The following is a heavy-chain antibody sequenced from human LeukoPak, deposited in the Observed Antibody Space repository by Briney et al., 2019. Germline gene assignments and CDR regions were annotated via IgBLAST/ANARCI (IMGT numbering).Heavy chain of an antibody. V-gene: IGHV3-23*01. CDR3: AKADRGWGVITKD. CDR1: GFTFSTYA. CDR2: FIGGGGTT. Sequence: GGSLRLSCAASGFTFSTYAMSWVRQAPGKGLESVSSFIGGGGTTYYADSVKGWFTISRDDSKNTLYLQMNSLRAEDTAVYYCAKADRGWGVITKDWGQGTLVTVSS. J-gene: IGHJ4*02. D-gene: IGHD3-10*01.